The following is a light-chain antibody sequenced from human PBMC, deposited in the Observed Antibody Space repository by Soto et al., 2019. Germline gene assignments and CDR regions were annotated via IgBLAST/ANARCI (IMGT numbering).Light chain of an antibody. V-gene: IGKV3-15*01. Sequence: EIVMTQSPATLSVSPGERATLSCRASQSVSSNLAWYQQKPGQAPRLLSYGASTRATGIPARFSGSGSGTEFNITLSSLQSEDFAVYYCQQYNNWPPGTFGQGTKLEIK. CDR1: QSVSSN. J-gene: IGKJ2*02. CDR2: GAS. CDR3: QQYNNWPPGT.